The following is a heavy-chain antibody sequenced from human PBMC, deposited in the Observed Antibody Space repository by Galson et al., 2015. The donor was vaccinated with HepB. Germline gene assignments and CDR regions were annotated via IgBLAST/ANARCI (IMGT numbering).Heavy chain of an antibody. V-gene: IGHV4-30-4*07. Sequence: PLSLTCGVSGGSISSGGYSWSWIRQPPGKGLEWIGYIYYSGSTEYNPSLKSRLTISLDRSTNQFSLKLSSVTAADTAVYFCTRSHYPSGNYSKAHDCWGQGTLVTVSS. CDR2: IYYSGST. CDR1: GGSISSGGYS. J-gene: IGHJ4*02. D-gene: IGHD3-10*01. CDR3: TRSHYPSGNYSKAHDC.